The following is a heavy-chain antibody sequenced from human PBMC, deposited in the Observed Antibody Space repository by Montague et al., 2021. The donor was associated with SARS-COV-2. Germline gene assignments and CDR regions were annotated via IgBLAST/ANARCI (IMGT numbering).Heavy chain of an antibody. V-gene: IGHV3-21*01. CDR2: ISSSSSYI. J-gene: IGHJ4*02. CDR1: GFTFSSYS. D-gene: IGHD2-2*01. CDR3: AREENRYCSSTSCYHFDY. Sequence: SLRLSCAASGFTFSSYSMNWVRQAPGKGLEWVPSISSSSSYIYYADSVKGRFTISRDNAKNSLYLQMNSLRAEDTAVCYCAREENRYCSSTSCYHFDYWGQGTLVTVSS.